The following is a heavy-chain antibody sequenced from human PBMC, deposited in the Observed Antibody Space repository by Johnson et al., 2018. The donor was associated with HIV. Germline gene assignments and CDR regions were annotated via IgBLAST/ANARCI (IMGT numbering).Heavy chain of an antibody. Sequence: VQLLESGGGVVQPGGSLRLSCAASRFTFSIYAMPWVRQAPGKGLEWVAVIRGGGGSTYYADSVKGRFTISRDTSRNTPYLQMNRLRAEDTALYYCASVSRLGDIAVLSDAFDIWGQGTMVTVSS. CDR1: RFTFSIYA. CDR2: IRGGGGST. D-gene: IGHD6-19*01. V-gene: IGHV3-23*01. J-gene: IGHJ3*02. CDR3: ASVSRLGDIAVLSDAFDI.